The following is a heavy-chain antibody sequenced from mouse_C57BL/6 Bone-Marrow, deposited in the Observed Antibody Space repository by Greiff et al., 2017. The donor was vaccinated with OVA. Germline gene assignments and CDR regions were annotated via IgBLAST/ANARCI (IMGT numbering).Heavy chain of an antibody. CDR2: IYPGDGDT. Sequence: QVQLQQSGAELVKPGASVKISCKASGYAFSSYCMNWVKQRPGKGLEWIGQIYPGDGDTNYNGKFKGKATLTADKSSSTAYMQLSSLTSEDSAVYFCAREAYYRFTYWGQGTLVTVSA. V-gene: IGHV1-80*01. CDR3: AREAYYRFTY. CDR1: GYAFSSYC. D-gene: IGHD1-1*01. J-gene: IGHJ3*01.